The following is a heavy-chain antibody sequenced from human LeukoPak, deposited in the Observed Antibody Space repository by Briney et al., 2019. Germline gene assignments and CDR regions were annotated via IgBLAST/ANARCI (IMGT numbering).Heavy chain of an antibody. Sequence: SETLSLTCTVSGGSISSYYWSWIRQPPGKGLEWIGYIYYSGSTNYNPSLKSRVTISVDTSKNQFSLKLSSVTAADTAVYYCARRTDTSSSGFDYWGQGTLVTVSS. CDR1: GGSISSYY. J-gene: IGHJ4*02. CDR2: IYYSGST. V-gene: IGHV4-59*08. CDR3: ARRTDTSSSGFDY. D-gene: IGHD6-6*01.